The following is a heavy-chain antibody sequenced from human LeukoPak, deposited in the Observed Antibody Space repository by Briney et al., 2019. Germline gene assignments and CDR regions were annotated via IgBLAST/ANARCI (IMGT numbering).Heavy chain of an antibody. J-gene: IGHJ4*02. D-gene: IGHD5-18*01. Sequence: GGSLRLSCAASGFTFSNAWMSWVRHAPGKGLEWVGRIKSKTDGGTTDYAAPVKGRFTISRDDSKNTLYRQMNSLKTEDTAVYYCATVKPYSYGFDYWGQGTLVTVSS. CDR2: IKSKTDGGTT. CDR3: ATVKPYSYGFDY. CDR1: GFTFSNAW. V-gene: IGHV3-15*01.